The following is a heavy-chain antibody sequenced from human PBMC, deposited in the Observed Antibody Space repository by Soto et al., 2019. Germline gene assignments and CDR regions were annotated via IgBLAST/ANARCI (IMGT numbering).Heavy chain of an antibody. CDR3: ARDLRADIVVVTAIDGGVDAFDI. V-gene: IGHV3-48*02. D-gene: IGHD2-21*02. CDR2: ISGSSSTI. Sequence: EVQLVESGGGLVQPGGSLRLSCAASGFTFSSYSMNWVRQAPGKGLEWVSYISGSSSTIYYADSVKGRYTISRDNAKNSLYLQMNSLRDEDTAVYYCARDLRADIVVVTAIDGGVDAFDIWGQGTMVTVSS. CDR1: GFTFSSYS. J-gene: IGHJ3*02.